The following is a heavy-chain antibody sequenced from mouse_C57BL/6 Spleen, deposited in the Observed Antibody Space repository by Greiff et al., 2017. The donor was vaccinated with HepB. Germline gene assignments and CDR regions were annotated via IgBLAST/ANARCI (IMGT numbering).Heavy chain of an antibody. Sequence: VQLQQPGAELVKPGASVKMSCKASGYTFTSYWITWVKQRPGQGLEWIGDIYPGSGSTNYNEKFKSKATLTVDTSSSTAYMQLSSLTSEDSAVYYCARENDYDEDAMDYWGQGTSVTVSS. CDR1: GYTFTSYW. CDR2: IYPGSGST. J-gene: IGHJ4*01. CDR3: ARENDYDEDAMDY. V-gene: IGHV1-55*01. D-gene: IGHD2-4*01.